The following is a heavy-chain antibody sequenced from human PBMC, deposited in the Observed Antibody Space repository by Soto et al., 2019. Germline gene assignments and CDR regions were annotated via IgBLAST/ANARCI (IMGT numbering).Heavy chain of an antibody. D-gene: IGHD6-13*01. V-gene: IGHV4-31*03. CDR3: ARFDSSSGQFDY. CDR1: GGSINSGGYC. CDR2: IYYSGST. J-gene: IGHJ4*02. Sequence: QVQLQESGPGLVKPSQTLSLTCTVSGGSINSGGYCWSWIRQHPGKGLEWIGYIYYSGSTYYNPSLKRRVTISVDTSKNQFSLKLSSVTAADTAVYYCARFDSSSGQFDYWAREPWSPSPQ.